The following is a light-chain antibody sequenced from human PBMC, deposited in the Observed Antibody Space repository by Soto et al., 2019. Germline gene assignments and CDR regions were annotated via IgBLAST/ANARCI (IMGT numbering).Light chain of an antibody. Sequence: EKGMKPFDATLSVSPWESATLSSRASENVRSYVAWYQQKPGQPPRLLISGAATRATDIPARFSGSGSGTEFTLTISSLQSEDSAVYYCLQCYNWPRTFGQGTKVDIK. J-gene: IGKJ1*01. CDR2: GAA. V-gene: IGKV3-15*01. CDR3: LQCYNWPRT. CDR1: ENVRSY.